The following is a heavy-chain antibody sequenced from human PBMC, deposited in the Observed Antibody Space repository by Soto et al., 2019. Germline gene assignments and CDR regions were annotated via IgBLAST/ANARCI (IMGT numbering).Heavy chain of an antibody. CDR2: IYTSGST. CDR3: AREGEWELLSRLEFDYYYYGMDV. CDR1: GGSISSYY. V-gene: IGHV4-4*07. J-gene: IGHJ6*02. Sequence: KPSETLSLTCTVSGGSISSYYWSWIRQPAGKGLEWIGRIYTSGSTNYNPSLKSRATMSVDTSKNQFSLKLSSVTAADTAVYYCAREGEWELLSRLEFDYYYYGMDVWGQGTTVTVSS. D-gene: IGHD1-26*01.